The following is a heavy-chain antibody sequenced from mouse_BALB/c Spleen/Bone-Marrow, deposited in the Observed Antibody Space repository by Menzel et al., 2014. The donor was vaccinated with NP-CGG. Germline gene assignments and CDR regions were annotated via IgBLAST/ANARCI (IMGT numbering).Heavy chain of an antibody. V-gene: IGHV14-3*02. J-gene: IGHJ4*01. CDR2: IDPANGNT. D-gene: IGHD2-1*01. CDR3: ARYGNYCYAMDY. CDR1: GFNIKDAY. Sequence: EVQLQQSGAELVKPGASVKLSCTASGFNIKDAYMHWVKQRPEQGLEWIGRIDPANGNTKYDPKFQGKATITADTSSNTAYLQLSSLTSEDTAVYYCARYGNYCYAMDYWGQGTSVTVSS.